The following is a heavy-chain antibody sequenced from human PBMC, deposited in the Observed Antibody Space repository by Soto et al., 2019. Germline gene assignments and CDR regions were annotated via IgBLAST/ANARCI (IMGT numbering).Heavy chain of an antibody. CDR1: GYTFTTYG. J-gene: IGHJ4*02. CDR2: ISANNGNT. Sequence: ASVKVSCKASGYTFTTYGIAWVRQAPGQGLEWMGWISANNGNTNYAQKLQGRVTMTTDTSTSTAYMELTSLRSDDTAIYYCARDPIIVPGTHYLDYWGQGALVTGSS. V-gene: IGHV1-18*01. D-gene: IGHD6-19*01. CDR3: ARDPIIVPGTHYLDY.